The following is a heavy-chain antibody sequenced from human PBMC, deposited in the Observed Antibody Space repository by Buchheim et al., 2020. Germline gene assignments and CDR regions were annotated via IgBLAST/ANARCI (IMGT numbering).Heavy chain of an antibody. D-gene: IGHD3-22*01. J-gene: IGHJ6*02. V-gene: IGHV3-74*01. CDR2: INSDGRTT. CDR1: GFTFSSYW. CDR3: VTSGSYYYYAMDV. Sequence: EVQLVESGGGLVQPGGSLRLSCAASGFTFSSYWMHWVHQAPGKGLVCVARINSDGRTTTYADSVKGRFTISRDNAMNTLYLQMNSLRAEDTAVYYCVTSGSYYYYAMDVWGQGTT.